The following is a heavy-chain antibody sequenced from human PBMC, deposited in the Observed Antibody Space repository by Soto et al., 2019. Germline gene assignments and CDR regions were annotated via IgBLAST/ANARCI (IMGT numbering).Heavy chain of an antibody. CDR3: ARDQRYNWNYVRHYYGMDV. CDR2: INHSGST. J-gene: IGHJ6*02. Sequence: PSETLSLTCAVYGGSFSGYYWSWIRQPPGKGLEWIGEINHSGSTNYNPSLKSRVTISVDTSKNQFSLKLSPVTAADTAVYYCARDQRYNWNYVRHYYGMDVWGQGTTVTVSS. CDR1: GGSFSGYY. D-gene: IGHD1-7*01. V-gene: IGHV4-34*01.